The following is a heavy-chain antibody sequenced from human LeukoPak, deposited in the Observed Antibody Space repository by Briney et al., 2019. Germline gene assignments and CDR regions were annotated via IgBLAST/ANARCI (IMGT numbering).Heavy chain of an antibody. CDR2: IYYSGST. CDR3: ARAGPIFGVVQSWFDP. CDR1: GGSISSYY. D-gene: IGHD3-3*01. V-gene: IGHV4-59*01. Sequence: SETLSLTCTVSGGSISSYYWSWIRQPPGKGLEWIGYIYYSGSTNYNPSLKSRVTISVDTSKNQFSLKLSSVTAADTAVYYCARAGPIFGVVQSWFDPWGQGTLVTVSS. J-gene: IGHJ5*02.